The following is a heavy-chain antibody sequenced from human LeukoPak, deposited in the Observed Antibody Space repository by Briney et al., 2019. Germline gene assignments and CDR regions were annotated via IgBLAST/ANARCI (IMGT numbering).Heavy chain of an antibody. CDR1: GFLFSGHY. Sequence: GGSLRLSCVGSGFLFSGHYMNWVRQAPGKGLEWVANIDQHGTDKQYVASVRGRFTISRDNTKNSVYLQMNSLRAEDAAVYYCATSRTLDYWGQGTLVTVSS. CDR3: ATSRTLDY. CDR2: IDQHGTDK. D-gene: IGHD3/OR15-3a*01. V-gene: IGHV3-7*01. J-gene: IGHJ4*02.